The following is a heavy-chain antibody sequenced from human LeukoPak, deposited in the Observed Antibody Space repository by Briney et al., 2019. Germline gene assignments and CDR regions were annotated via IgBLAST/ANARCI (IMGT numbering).Heavy chain of an antibody. CDR2: INHSGST. V-gene: IGHV4-34*01. Sequence: PSETLSLTCAVYGGSFSGYYWSWIRQPLGKGLEWIGEINHSGSTNYNPSLKSRVTISVDTSKNQFSLKLSSVTAADTAVYYCARVYIVVVVAADSAAWFDPWGQGTLVTVSS. CDR1: GGSFSGYY. D-gene: IGHD2-15*01. J-gene: IGHJ5*02. CDR3: ARVYIVVVVAADSAAWFDP.